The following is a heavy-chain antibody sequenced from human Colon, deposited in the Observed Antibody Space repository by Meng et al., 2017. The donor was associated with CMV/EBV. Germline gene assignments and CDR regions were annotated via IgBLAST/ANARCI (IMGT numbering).Heavy chain of an antibody. CDR3: ARGMVVIAPWFDA. CDR2: VNGGGSS. V-gene: IGHV4-34*01. J-gene: IGHJ5*01. Sequence: CTLDGGSFSGYHWHWFRQTPQRGLEWIGHVNGGGSSDSNPSLKSRVTISLDTSKNQFSLRLTSVTVADTGVYYCARGMVVIAPWFDAWGHGTLVTVSS. D-gene: IGHD2-21*01. CDR1: GGSFSGYH.